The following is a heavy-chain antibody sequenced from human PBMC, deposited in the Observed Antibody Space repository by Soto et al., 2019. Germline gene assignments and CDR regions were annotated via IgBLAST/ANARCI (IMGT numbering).Heavy chain of an antibody. CDR3: ARRRGLLWFGELTLYYYGMDV. D-gene: IGHD3-10*01. CDR1: GGSISSSSYY. CDR2: IYYSGST. V-gene: IGHV4-39*01. Sequence: QLQLQESGPGLVKPSETLSLTCTVSGGSISSSSYYWGWIRQPPGKGLEWIGSIYYSGSTYYNPSLKSRVTISVDTSKNQFSLKLSSVTAADTAVYYCARRRGLLWFGELTLYYYGMDVWGQGTTVTVSS. J-gene: IGHJ6*02.